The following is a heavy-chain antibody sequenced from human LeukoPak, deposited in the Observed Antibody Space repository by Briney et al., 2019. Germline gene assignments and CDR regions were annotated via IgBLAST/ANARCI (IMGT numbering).Heavy chain of an antibody. J-gene: IGHJ3*02. D-gene: IGHD1-26*01. V-gene: IGHV3-7*04. CDR2: IKKDGSEK. Sequence: GGSLRLSCAASGFMFSSYWMNWVRQAPGKGLEWVASIKKDGSEKYYVDSVKGRFTISRDNAKNSLYLQMNSLRAEDTAVYYCARGSDGAFDIWGQGTMVTVSS. CDR3: ARGSDGAFDI. CDR1: GFMFSSYW.